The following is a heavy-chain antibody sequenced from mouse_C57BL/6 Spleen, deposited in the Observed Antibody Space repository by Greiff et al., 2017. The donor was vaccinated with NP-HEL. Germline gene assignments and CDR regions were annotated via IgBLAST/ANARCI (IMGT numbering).Heavy chain of an antibody. V-gene: IGHV1-22*01. J-gene: IGHJ2*01. D-gene: IGHD4-1*01. CDR3: ARKLGRSGREYYFDY. CDR2: INPNNGGT. CDR1: GYTFTDYN. Sequence: EVQLQQSGPELVKPGASVKMSCKASGYTFTDYNMHWVKQSHGKSLEWIGYINPNNGGTSYNQKFKGKATLTVNKSSSTAYMELRSLTSEDSAVYYCARKLGRSGREYYFDYWGQSTTLTVSS.